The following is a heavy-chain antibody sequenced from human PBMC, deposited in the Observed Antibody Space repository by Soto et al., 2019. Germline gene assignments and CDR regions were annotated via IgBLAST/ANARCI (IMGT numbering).Heavy chain of an antibody. D-gene: IGHD4-17*01. CDR2: IYYSGST. CDR3: ARVYVDYGDYGSNYYYCYYKDV. J-gene: IGHJ6*03. V-gene: IGHV4-31*03. CDR1: GGSISSGGYY. Sequence: SETLSLTCTVSGGSISSGGYYWSWIRQHPGKGLEWIGYIYYSGSTYYNPSLKSRVTISVDTSKNQFSLKLSSVTAADTAVYYCARVYVDYGDYGSNYYYCYYKDVWGKGTTVTVSS.